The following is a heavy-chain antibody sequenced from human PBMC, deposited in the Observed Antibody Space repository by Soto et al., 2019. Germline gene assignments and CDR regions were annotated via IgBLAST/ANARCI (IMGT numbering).Heavy chain of an antibody. D-gene: IGHD4-17*01. Sequence: PGGSLRLSCAASGFTFSNAWMSWVRQAPGKGLEWVGRIKSKTDAATTDYAAPVKGRFTISRDHSKNTLYLQMNSLKTEDTAVYYCTTDPDYRDYFHWGQGTLVTVSS. CDR1: GFTFSNAW. V-gene: IGHV3-15*01. CDR3: TTDPDYRDYFH. J-gene: IGHJ4*02. CDR2: IKSKTDAATT.